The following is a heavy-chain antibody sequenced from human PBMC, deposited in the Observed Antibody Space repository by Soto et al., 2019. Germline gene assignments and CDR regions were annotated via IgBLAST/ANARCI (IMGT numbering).Heavy chain of an antibody. D-gene: IGHD2-2*01. CDR3: AKDPVASRIVVVPAARGYGMDV. J-gene: IGHJ6*02. CDR2: ISGSGGST. Sequence: GGSLRLSCAASGFTFSSYAMSWVRQAPGKGLEWVSAISGSGGSTYYADSVKGRFTISRDNSKNTLYLQMNSLRAEDTAVYYCAKDPVASRIVVVPAARGYGMDVWGQGTTVTVSS. V-gene: IGHV3-23*01. CDR1: GFTFSSYA.